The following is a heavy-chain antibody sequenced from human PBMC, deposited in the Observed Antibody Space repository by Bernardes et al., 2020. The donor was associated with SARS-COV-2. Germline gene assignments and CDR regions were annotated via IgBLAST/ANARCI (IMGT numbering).Heavy chain of an antibody. D-gene: IGHD4-17*01. J-gene: IGHJ5*01. Sequence: GGSLRLSCAASGFTFSDSTMHWVRQAPGKGLEWVAVIWHDGSRKYYVDSVKGRFAISRDNSNNTLYLQMNNLRVEDTALYRCATEDGEWLESWGQGTLVTVSS. CDR3: ATEDGEWLES. CDR1: GFTFSDST. CDR2: IWHDGSRK. V-gene: IGHV3-33*01.